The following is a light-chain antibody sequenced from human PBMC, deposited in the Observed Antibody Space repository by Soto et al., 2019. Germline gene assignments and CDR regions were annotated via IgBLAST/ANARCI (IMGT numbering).Light chain of an antibody. CDR1: TSNIGSNY. CDR3: SSYAGIYTLYV. Sequence: SVLTQPPSASGTPGQGVTISCSGSTSNIGSNYVYWYQQLPGTAPKLLIYRNNQRPSGVPDRFSGSKSGTSASLAISGLQAEDEADYYCSSYAGIYTLYVFGTGTKVTVL. CDR2: RNN. J-gene: IGLJ1*01. V-gene: IGLV1-47*01.